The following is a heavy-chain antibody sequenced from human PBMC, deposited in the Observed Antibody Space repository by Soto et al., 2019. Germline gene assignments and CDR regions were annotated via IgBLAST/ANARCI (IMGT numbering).Heavy chain of an antibody. CDR1: GSTFSSYG. Sequence: GGSLRLSCAASGSTFSSYGMHWVRQAPGKGLEWVAVIWYDGSNKYYADSVKGRFTISRDNSKDTLYLQMNSLRAEDTAVYYCARDPFWSGYYEGGGYYYYGMDVWGQGTTVTVSS. CDR2: IWYDGSNK. J-gene: IGHJ6*02. V-gene: IGHV3-33*01. D-gene: IGHD3-3*01. CDR3: ARDPFWSGYYEGGGYYYYGMDV.